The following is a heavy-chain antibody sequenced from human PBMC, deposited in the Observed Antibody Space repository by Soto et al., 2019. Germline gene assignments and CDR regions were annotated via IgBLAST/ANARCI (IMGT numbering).Heavy chain of an antibody. D-gene: IGHD6-19*01. CDR2: IVVGSGNT. CDR3: AAVLAVAGGVNY. J-gene: IGHJ4*02. Sequence: SVKVSCKASGFTFTSSAAQWVRQARGQRFEWIGWIVVGSGNTNYAQKFQERVTITRDMSTSTAYMELSSLRSEDTAVYYCAAVLAVAGGVNYWGQGTLVTVSS. V-gene: IGHV1-58*01. CDR1: GFTFTSSA.